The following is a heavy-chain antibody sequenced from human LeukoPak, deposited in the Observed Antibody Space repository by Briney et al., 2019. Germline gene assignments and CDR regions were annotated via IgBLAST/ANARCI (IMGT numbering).Heavy chain of an antibody. CDR1: GGSISSSSYY. V-gene: IGHV4-39*01. D-gene: IGHD3-22*01. J-gene: IGHJ4*02. Sequence: SETLSLTCTVSGGSISSSSYYWGWIRQPQGTGLEWIGSIYYSGSTFYNPSLKRRVTISVDTSKNQFSLKLSSVTAADTAVYYCARGGHYYDSSGYYCLDYWGQGTLVTVSA. CDR2: IYYSGST. CDR3: ARGGHYYDSSGYYCLDY.